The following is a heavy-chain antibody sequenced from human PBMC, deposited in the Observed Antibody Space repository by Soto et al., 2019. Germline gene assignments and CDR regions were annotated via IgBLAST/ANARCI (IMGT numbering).Heavy chain of an antibody. Sequence: ASVKVSCKASGYTFTGYYMHWVRQSPGQGLEWMGWINPNSGGTNYAQKFQGRVTITRDTSASTAYMELSSLRSEDTAVYYCARDQGGGYSGYEYYYGMDVWGQGTTVTVSS. CDR3: ARDQGGGYSGYEYYYGMDV. D-gene: IGHD5-12*01. CDR2: INPNSGGT. V-gene: IGHV1-2*02. CDR1: GYTFTGYY. J-gene: IGHJ6*02.